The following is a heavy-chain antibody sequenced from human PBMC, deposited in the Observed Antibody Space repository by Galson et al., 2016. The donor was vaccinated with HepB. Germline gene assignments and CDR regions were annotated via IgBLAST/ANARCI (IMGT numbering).Heavy chain of an antibody. J-gene: IGHJ4*02. CDR2: ISTGSTTI. CDR3: ARDKYDVLPGYGSCEQ. CDR1: GFSISSYS. D-gene: IGHD3-9*01. Sequence: SLRLSCAASGFSISSYSMNWVRQAPGKGLEWVSYISTGSTTIYYADSVKGRFTISRDNAKNSLYLQMNRLRDEDTAVYYCARDKYDVLPGYGSCEQWGQGTLVTVSS. V-gene: IGHV3-48*02.